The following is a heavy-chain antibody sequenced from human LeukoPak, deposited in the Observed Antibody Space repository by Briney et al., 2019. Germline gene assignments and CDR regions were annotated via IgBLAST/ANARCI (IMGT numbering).Heavy chain of an antibody. D-gene: IGHD3-22*01. CDR2: INWNGGST. CDR3: ARNYYDSSAPSDY. J-gene: IGHJ4*02. Sequence: GGSLRLSCAASGFTFDDYGMSWVRLAPGKGLEWVSGINWNGGSTGYADSVKGRFTISRDNAKNSLYLQMNSLKAEDTALYHCARNYYDSSAPSDYWGQGTLVTVSS. CDR1: GFTFDDYG. V-gene: IGHV3-20*01.